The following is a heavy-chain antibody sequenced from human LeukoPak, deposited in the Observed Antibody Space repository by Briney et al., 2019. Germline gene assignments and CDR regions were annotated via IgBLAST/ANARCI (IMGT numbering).Heavy chain of an antibody. CDR3: AKVVQDMTTANWFDP. J-gene: IGHJ5*02. CDR2: ISYDGSNE. V-gene: IGHV3-30-3*01. D-gene: IGHD4-11*01. Sequence: GGSLRLSCAASGFTFGSFAMYWVRQAPGKGLKWVALISYDGSNEYYADSVKGRFTISRDNSKNTLYLQMNSLRAEDTAVYYCAKVVQDMTTANWFDPWGQGTLVTVSS. CDR1: GFTFGSFA.